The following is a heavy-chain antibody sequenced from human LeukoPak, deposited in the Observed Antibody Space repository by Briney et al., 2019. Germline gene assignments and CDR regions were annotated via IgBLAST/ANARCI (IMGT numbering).Heavy chain of an antibody. J-gene: IGHJ4*02. D-gene: IGHD3-22*01. CDR1: GFTFSSYS. Sequence: SGGSLRLSCAASGFTFSSYSMNWVRQAPGKGLEWVSSISSGSGYIYYADSLKGRFTISRDNAKNSLYLQMNSLRAEDTAVYYCARGYYYDSSGYWAPFDYWGQGTLVTVSS. CDR2: ISSGSGYI. V-gene: IGHV3-21*01. CDR3: ARGYYYDSSGYWAPFDY.